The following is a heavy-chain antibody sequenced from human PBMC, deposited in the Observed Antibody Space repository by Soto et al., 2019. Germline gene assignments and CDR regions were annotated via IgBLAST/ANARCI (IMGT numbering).Heavy chain of an antibody. V-gene: IGHV4-34*01. J-gene: IGHJ5*02. CDR1: GGSFSGYY. CDR3: ARGRVEIVAPGWFDL. D-gene: IGHD5-12*01. CDR2: INHSGST. Sequence: QVQLQQWGAGLLKPSETLSLTCAVYGGSFSGYYWSWIRQPPGKGLEWIGEINHSGSTNYKPSLKSRVTISVDTSKNQSSLKLSSVTPADAAVYYCARGRVEIVAPGWFDLWGQGTLVPVSS.